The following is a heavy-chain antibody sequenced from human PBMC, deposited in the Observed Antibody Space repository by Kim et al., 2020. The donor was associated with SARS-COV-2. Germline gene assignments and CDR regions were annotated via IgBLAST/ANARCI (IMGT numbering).Heavy chain of an antibody. Sequence: GGSLRLSCAASGFTFSSYSMNWVRQAPGKGLEWVSSISSSSSYIYYADSVKGRFTISRDNAKNSLYLQMNSLRAEDTAVYYCARDLRAAFEVLFPLKTFDYWGQGTLVTVSS. D-gene: IGHD3-3*02. CDR3: ARDLRAAFEVLFPLKTFDY. CDR2: ISSSSSYI. J-gene: IGHJ4*02. CDR1: GFTFSSYS. V-gene: IGHV3-21*01.